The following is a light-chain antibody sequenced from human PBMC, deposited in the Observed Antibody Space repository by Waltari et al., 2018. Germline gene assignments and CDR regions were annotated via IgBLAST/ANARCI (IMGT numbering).Light chain of an antibody. CDR3: QQYYSTPYT. CDR1: QSVLYSSNNNNN. J-gene: IGKJ2*01. CDR2: WAS. V-gene: IGKV4-1*01. Sequence: DIVMTQSPDSLAVSLSERDTINCKSSQSVLYSSNNNNNLAWYQQKQGQSPKLLISWASTRESGVPDRFSGSGSGADFTLTISTLQAEDVAVYYCQQYYSTPYTFGQGTRLEIK.